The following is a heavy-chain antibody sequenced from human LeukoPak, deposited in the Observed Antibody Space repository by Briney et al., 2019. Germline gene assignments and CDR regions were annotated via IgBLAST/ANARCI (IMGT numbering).Heavy chain of an antibody. CDR1: GVTLSSYA. CDR3: AKVFRSGDLFVSDY. J-gene: IGHJ4*02. D-gene: IGHD4-17*01. Sequence: PGGSLRLSCTASGVTLSSYAMSWARQAPGKGLEWVLGISGSGGSTYYADSVKGRFTISRDNSKNTLYLQMNSLRVEDTAVYYCAKVFRSGDLFVSDYWGQGTLVTVSS. CDR2: ISGSGGST. V-gene: IGHV3-23*01.